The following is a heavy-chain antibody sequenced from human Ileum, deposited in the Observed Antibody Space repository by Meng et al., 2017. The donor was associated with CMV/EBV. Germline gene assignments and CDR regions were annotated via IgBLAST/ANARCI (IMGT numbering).Heavy chain of an antibody. CDR3: ARVAQQFDP. D-gene: IGHD6-13*01. CDR2: IYYSGST. V-gene: IGHV4-30-4*08. Sequence: LPAPVSAGSISSVDSYWSWFRPPPGKGLEWIGYIYYSGSTYYNPSLKSRVTISVDTSKNQFSLKLSSVTAADTAVYYCARVAQQFDPWGQGTLVTVSS. CDR1: AGSISSVDSY. J-gene: IGHJ5*02.